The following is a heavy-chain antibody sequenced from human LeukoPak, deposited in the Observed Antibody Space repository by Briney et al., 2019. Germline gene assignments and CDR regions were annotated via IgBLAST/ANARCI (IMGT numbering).Heavy chain of an antibody. CDR2: ISGSGGST. V-gene: IGHV3-23*01. CDR1: GFTFSSYA. J-gene: IGHJ4*02. D-gene: IGHD5-18*01. Sequence: GGSLRLSCAASGFTFSSYAMSWVRQAPGKGLEWVSAISGSGGSTYYADSVKGRFTISRDNSKNTLYLQMNSLRAEDTAVYYCVISPGYSYGYVDYWGQGTLVTVSS. CDR3: VISPGYSYGYVDY.